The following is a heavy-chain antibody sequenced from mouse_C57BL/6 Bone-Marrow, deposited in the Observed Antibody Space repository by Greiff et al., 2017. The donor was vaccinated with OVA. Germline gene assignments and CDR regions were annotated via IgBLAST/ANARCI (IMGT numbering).Heavy chain of an antibody. CDR3: ASWDLITTSYWYFDV. Sequence: VQLQQSGPELVKPGASVKISCKASGYTFTDYYMNWVKQSHGKSLEWIGDINPNNGGTSYNQKFKGKATLTVDKSSSTAYMELRSLTSEDSAVYYCASWDLITTSYWYFDVWGTGTTVTVSS. CDR2: INPNNGGT. J-gene: IGHJ1*03. CDR1: GYTFTDYY. V-gene: IGHV1-26*01. D-gene: IGHD1-2*01.